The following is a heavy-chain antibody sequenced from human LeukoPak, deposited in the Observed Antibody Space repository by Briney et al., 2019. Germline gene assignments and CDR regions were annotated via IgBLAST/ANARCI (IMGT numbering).Heavy chain of an antibody. V-gene: IGHV5-51*01. CDR1: GYSFTSYW. J-gene: IGHJ3*02. CDR3: VRQRDSSGWYNAFDI. D-gene: IGHD6-19*01. CDR2: IYPGDSDT. Sequence: GESLKISCKGSGYSFTSYWIGWVRQMPGKGLEWMGIIYPGDSDTRYSPSFQGQVTISADKSISTAYLQWSSLKASDTAMYYCVRQRDSSGWYNAFDIWGQGTMVTVSS.